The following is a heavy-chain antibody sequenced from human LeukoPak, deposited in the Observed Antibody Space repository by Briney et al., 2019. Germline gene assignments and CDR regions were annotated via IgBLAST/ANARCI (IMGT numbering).Heavy chain of an antibody. V-gene: IGHV1-18*01. D-gene: IGHD6-13*01. CDR1: GYTFTSYG. Sequence: GASVKVSCKASGYTFTSYGISWVRQAPGQGLEWMGWISAYNGNTNYAQKLQGRVTMTTDTSTSTAYMELRSLRSDDTAVYYCARTSSSWYFLTTFDPXGXGTLVTVSS. CDR3: ARTSSSWYFLTTFDP. J-gene: IGHJ5*02. CDR2: ISAYNGNT.